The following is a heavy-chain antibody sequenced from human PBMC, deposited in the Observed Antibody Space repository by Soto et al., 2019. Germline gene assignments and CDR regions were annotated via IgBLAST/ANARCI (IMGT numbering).Heavy chain of an antibody. D-gene: IGHD3-22*01. CDR3: AKEADSSGYYPYYFDY. V-gene: IGHV3-30*18. Sequence: GSLRLSCAASGFTISSYGMHWVRQAPGKGLEWVAVISYDGSNKYYADSVKGRFTISRDNSKNTLYLQMNSLRAEDTAVYYCAKEADSSGYYPYYFDYWGQGTLVTVSS. CDR2: ISYDGSNK. J-gene: IGHJ4*02. CDR1: GFTISSYG.